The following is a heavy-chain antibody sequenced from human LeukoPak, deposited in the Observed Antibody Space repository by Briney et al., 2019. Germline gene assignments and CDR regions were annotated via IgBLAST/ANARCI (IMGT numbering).Heavy chain of an antibody. CDR1: GYTFTDYG. D-gene: IGHD3-10*01. CDR3: ARHGNYYGSGHYFDY. CDR2: ISAYNGNT. J-gene: IGHJ4*02. Sequence: ASVKVSCTASGYTFTDYGISWVRQAPGQGLEWMGWISAYNGNTNYAQKLQGRVTMTTDTSTTTAYMELRSLRSDDTAMYYCARHGNYYGSGHYFDYWGQGTLVTVSS. V-gene: IGHV1-18*01.